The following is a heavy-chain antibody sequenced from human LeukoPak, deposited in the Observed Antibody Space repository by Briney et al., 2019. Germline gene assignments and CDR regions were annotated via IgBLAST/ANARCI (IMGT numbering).Heavy chain of an antibody. Sequence: GGSLRLSCAASGFIISGDYMHWVRQVPGQGLVWVSRINGDGSGADYADSVRGRFTISRDNAKNTLYLQMNSLRAEDTAVYYCARSFYYGSGSHGMDVWGQGTTVTVSS. CDR3: ARSFYYGSGSHGMDV. D-gene: IGHD3-10*01. CDR2: INGDGSGA. V-gene: IGHV3-74*01. J-gene: IGHJ6*02. CDR1: GFIISGDY.